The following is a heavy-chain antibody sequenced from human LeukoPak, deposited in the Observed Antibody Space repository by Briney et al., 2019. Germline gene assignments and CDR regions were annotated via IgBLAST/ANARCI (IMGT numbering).Heavy chain of an antibody. J-gene: IGHJ4*02. CDR3: AGDYDSSGYYWSFGY. CDR1: GGSFSGYY. V-gene: IGHV4-34*01. CDR2: INHSAST. D-gene: IGHD3-22*01. Sequence: SETLSLTCAVYGGSFSGYYWSWIRQPPGKGLEWIGEINHSASTNYNPSLKSRVTISVDTSKNQFSLKLSSVTAADTAVYYCAGDYDSSGYYWSFGYWGQGTLVTVSS.